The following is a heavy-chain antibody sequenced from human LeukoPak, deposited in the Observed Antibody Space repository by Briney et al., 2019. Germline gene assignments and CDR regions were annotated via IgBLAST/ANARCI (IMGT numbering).Heavy chain of an antibody. D-gene: IGHD5-12*01. Sequence: ASVKVSCKASGGTFSSYAISWVRQAPGQGLEWMGGIIPIFGTANYAQKFQGRVTITADESTSTAYMELSSLRSEDTAVYYCASGAKYGGYDSPTIDYWGQGTLVTVSS. V-gene: IGHV1-69*13. CDR1: GGTFSSYA. CDR3: ASGAKYGGYDSPTIDY. CDR2: IIPIFGTA. J-gene: IGHJ4*02.